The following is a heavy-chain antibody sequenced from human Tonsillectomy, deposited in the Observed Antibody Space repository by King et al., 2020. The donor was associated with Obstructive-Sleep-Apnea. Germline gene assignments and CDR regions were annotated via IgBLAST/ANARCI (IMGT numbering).Heavy chain of an antibody. CDR1: GISFSSYG. D-gene: IGHD6-13*01. J-gene: IGHJ4*02. CDR2: IRYDGSNK. Sequence: VQLVESGGGVVQPGGSLRLSCAASGISFSSYGMHWVRQAPGKGLEWVAFIRYDGSNKYYADSVKGRFTISRDTSKKTLYLQMNSLRAEDTAVFYCAKATAAAGTFADYWGQGTLVTVSS. CDR3: AKATAAAGTFADY. V-gene: IGHV3-30*02.